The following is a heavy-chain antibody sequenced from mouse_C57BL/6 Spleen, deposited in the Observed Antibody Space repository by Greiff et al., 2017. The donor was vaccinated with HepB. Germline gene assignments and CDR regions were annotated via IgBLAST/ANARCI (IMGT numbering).Heavy chain of an antibody. CDR2: IYPGDGAT. CDR1: GYAFSSYW. CDR3: SRKGTAQATRYFDY. J-gene: IGHJ2*01. D-gene: IGHD3-2*02. V-gene: IGHV1-80*01. Sequence: VQLQESGAELVKPGASVKISCKASGYAFSSYWMNWVKQRPGKGLEWIGQIYPGDGATNYNGKFKGKATLTADKSSSTAYMQLSSLTSEDSAVYFCSRKGTAQATRYFDYWGQGTTLTVSS.